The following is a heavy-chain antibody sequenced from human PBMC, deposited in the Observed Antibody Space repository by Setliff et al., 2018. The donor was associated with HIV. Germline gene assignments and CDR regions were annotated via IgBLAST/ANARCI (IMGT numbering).Heavy chain of an antibody. J-gene: IGHJ6*03. CDR1: GDNVSSSSSA. CDR2: TYYRSKWYN. D-gene: IGHD4-17*01. V-gene: IGHV6-1*01. CDR3: ARGRDEYGWPTVTLTYYYYYDNDV. Sequence: SQTLSLPCVISGDNVSSSSSAWNWIRQSPSRGLEWLGRTYYRSKWYNDYAVSVKSRINISADTSKNHFSLQLTSVTPEDTATYYCARGRDEYGWPTVTLTYYYYYDNDVWDNGTTVTVSS.